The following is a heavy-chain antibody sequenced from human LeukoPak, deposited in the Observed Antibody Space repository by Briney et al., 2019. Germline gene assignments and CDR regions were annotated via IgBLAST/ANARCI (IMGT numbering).Heavy chain of an antibody. J-gene: IGHJ6*02. V-gene: IGHV3-21*01. CDR1: GFTFSSYS. CDR2: ISSSSSYI. CDR3: ARDQGQDYYYGRYV. Sequence: GGSLRLSCAASGFTFSSYSMNWVRQAPGKGLEWVSSISSSSSYIYYADSVKGRFTISRDNAKNSLYLQMNSLRAEDTAVYYCARDQGQDYYYGRYVWGQGTAVTVSS.